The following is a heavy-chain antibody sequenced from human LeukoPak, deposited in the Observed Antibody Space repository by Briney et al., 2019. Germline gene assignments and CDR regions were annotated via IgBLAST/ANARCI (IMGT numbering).Heavy chain of an antibody. CDR3: ARVLTYSSGWYVSPPAFDI. V-gene: IGHV4-34*01. J-gene: IGHJ3*02. CDR2: INHSGST. Sequence: SETLSLTCAVYGGSFSGYYWSWIRQPPGKGLEWIGEINHSGSTNYNPSLKSRVTISVGTSKNQFSLKLSSVTAADTAVYYCARVLTYSSGWYVSPPAFDIWGQGTMVTVSS. D-gene: IGHD6-19*01. CDR1: GGSFSGYY.